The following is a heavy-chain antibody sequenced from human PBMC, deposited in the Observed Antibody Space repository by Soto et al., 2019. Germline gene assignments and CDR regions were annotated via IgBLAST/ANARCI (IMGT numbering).Heavy chain of an antibody. CDR3: AHKLPITTSAFDG. Sequence: QITLKESGPTLVKPTQTLTLTCTFSGFSLNISGVGVGWVRQPPGKALEWLAVIYWTGDKRYSPSLKSRLSITKDTSKDQVVLTMTNMDPVDTAIFFCAHKLPITTSAFDGWGQGTRVTVSS. CDR2: IYWTGDK. CDR1: GFSLNISGVG. D-gene: IGHD4-4*01. J-gene: IGHJ3*01. V-gene: IGHV2-5*01.